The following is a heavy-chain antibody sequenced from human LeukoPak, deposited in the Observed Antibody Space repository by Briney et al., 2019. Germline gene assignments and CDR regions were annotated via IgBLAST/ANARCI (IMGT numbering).Heavy chain of an antibody. D-gene: IGHD6-13*01. V-gene: IGHV4-30-4*08. CDR1: GGSISSGDYS. CDR2: IYYNGKT. Sequence: SQTLSLTCTVSGGSISSGDYSWSWIRQSPGKGLEWIGYIYYNGKTYYNPSLKSRVTISVDMSKNQFSLKVRSVTAADTAVYYCARDSSIAAAGSPLDYWGQGTLVTVSS. J-gene: IGHJ4*02. CDR3: ARDSSIAAAGSPLDY.